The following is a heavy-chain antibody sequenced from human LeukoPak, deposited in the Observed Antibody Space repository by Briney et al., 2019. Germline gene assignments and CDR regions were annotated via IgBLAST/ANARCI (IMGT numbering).Heavy chain of an antibody. CDR1: GGSLSSYY. V-gene: IGHV4-4*07. CDR3: ARDGCSSTSCYAYYYYYMDV. CDR2: IYTSGST. J-gene: IGHJ6*03. Sequence: PSETLSLTCTVSGGSLSSYYWSWIRQPAGKGLEWIGRIYTSGSTNYNPSLKSGVTMSQDTSKNQFSLKLSSVAAADTAVYYCARDGCSSTSCYAYYYYYMDVWGKGTTVTVSS. D-gene: IGHD2-2*01.